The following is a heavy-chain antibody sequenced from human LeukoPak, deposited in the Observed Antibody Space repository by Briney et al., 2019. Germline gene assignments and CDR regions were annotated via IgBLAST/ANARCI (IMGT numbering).Heavy chain of an antibody. CDR1: GGTFSSYA. D-gene: IGHD3-16*01. Sequence: GASVKVSCKASGGTFSSYAISWVRQAPGQGLEWMGGIIPIFGTANYAQKFQGRVTITADESTSTAYMELSSLRSEDTAVYYCARVLGSTTDAFDIWGQGTMVTVSS. CDR2: IIPIFGTA. CDR3: ARVLGSTTDAFDI. V-gene: IGHV1-69*13. J-gene: IGHJ3*02.